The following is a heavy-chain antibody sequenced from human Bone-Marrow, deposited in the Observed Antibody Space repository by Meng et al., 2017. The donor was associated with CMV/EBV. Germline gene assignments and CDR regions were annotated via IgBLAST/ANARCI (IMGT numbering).Heavy chain of an antibody. V-gene: IGHV3-48*03. J-gene: IGHJ4*02. CDR1: GFTFSGSA. Sequence: GGSLRLSCAASGFTFSGSAMHWVRQAPGKGLEWVSYISSSGSTIYYADSVKGRFTISRDNAKNSLYLQMNSLRAEDTAVYYCASTLTSSGNDYWGQGTLVTFSS. CDR3: ASTLTSSGNDY. CDR2: ISSSGSTI. D-gene: IGHD3-22*01.